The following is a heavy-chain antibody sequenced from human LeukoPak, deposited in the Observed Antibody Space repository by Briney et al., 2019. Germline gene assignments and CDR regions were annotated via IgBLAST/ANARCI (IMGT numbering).Heavy chain of an antibody. V-gene: IGHV4-59*01. CDR3: ARFITGTRGCWFDP. CDR2: IYYSGST. CDR1: GGSISSYY. D-gene: IGHD1-7*01. J-gene: IGHJ5*02. Sequence: PSETLSLTCTVSGGSISSYYWSWIRQPPGNGLEWIGYIYYSGSTNYNPSLKSRVTISVDTSKNQFSLKLSSVTAADTAVYYCARFITGTRGCWFDPWGQGTLVTVSS.